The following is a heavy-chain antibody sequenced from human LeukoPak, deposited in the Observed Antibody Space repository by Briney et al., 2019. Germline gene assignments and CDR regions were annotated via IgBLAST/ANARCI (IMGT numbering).Heavy chain of an antibody. CDR1: GFTFSSYG. D-gene: IGHD5-18*01. CDR3: ARSGYSYGRPDYFDY. J-gene: IGHJ4*02. CDR2: IWYDGSNK. Sequence: GGSLRLSCAASGFTFSSYGMHWVRQAPGKGLEWVAVIWYDGSNKYYADSVKGRFTISRDNSKNTLYLQMSSLRAEDTAVYYCARSGYSYGRPDYFDYWGQGTLVTVSS. V-gene: IGHV3-33*01.